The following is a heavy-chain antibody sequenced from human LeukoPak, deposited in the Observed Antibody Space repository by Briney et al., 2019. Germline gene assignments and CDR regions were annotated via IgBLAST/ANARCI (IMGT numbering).Heavy chain of an antibody. CDR3: AKDVERLDYFDY. V-gene: IGHV3-30*18. J-gene: IGHJ4*02. Sequence: GGSLRLSCAAFGFTFSSYGMHWVRQAPGKGLEWVAVISYDGSNKYYADSVKGRFTISRDNSKNTLYLQMNSLRAEDTAVYYCAKDVERLDYFDYWGQGTLVTVSS. CDR2: ISYDGSNK. D-gene: IGHD3-9*01. CDR1: GFTFSSYG.